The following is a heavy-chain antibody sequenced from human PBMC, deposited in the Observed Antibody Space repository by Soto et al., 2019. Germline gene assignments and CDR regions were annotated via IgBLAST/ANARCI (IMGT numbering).Heavy chain of an antibody. CDR3: ARERAEVRGVIIPRKTYYGMDV. CDR2: ISSSSSTI. Sequence: EVQLVESGGGLVQPGGSLRLSCAASGFTFSSYSMNWVRQAPGKGLEWVSYISSSSSTIYYADSVKGRFTISRDNAKNSLSLQMNSLRDEDTAVYYCARERAEVRGVIIPRKTYYGMDVWGQGTTVTVSS. D-gene: IGHD3-10*01. V-gene: IGHV3-48*02. J-gene: IGHJ6*02. CDR1: GFTFSSYS.